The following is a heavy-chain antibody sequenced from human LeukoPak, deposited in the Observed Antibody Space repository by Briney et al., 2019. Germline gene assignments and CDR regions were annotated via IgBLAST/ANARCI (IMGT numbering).Heavy chain of an antibody. D-gene: IGHD5-18*01. V-gene: IGHV4-34*01. J-gene: IGHJ4*02. Sequence: SETLSLTCAAYGGSFSGYYWSWIRQPPGKGLEWIGEINHSGSTNYNPSLKSRVTISVDTSKNQFSLKLSSVTAADTAVYYCARGGYSYGDFDYWGQGTLVTVSS. CDR2: INHSGST. CDR3: ARGGYSYGDFDY. CDR1: GGSFSGYY.